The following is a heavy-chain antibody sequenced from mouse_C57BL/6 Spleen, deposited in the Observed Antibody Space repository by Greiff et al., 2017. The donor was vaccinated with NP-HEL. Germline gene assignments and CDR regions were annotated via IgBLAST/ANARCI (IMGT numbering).Heavy chain of an antibody. CDR3: ARQRTVVASYYFDY. CDR2: ISSGGSYT. J-gene: IGHJ2*01. V-gene: IGHV5-6*02. Sequence: DVKLVESGGDLVKPGGSLKLSCAASGFTFSSYGMSWVRQTPDKRLEWVATISSGGSYTYYPDSVKGRFTISRDNAKNTLYLQMSSLKSEDTAMYYCARQRTVVASYYFDYWGQGTTLTVSS. CDR1: GFTFSSYG. D-gene: IGHD1-1*01.